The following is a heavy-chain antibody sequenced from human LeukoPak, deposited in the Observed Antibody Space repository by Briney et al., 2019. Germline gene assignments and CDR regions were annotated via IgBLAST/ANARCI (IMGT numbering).Heavy chain of an antibody. V-gene: IGHV3-23*01. CDR2: ISDIGAST. CDR3: ARDKGISVAGTGGFDY. J-gene: IGHJ4*02. Sequence: GGSLRLSCAASGFTFSNYAMNWVRQAPGKGLEWVSVISDIGASTYYADSVKGRFTISRDNSKNTLYLQMNSLRAEDTAVYYCARDKGISVAGTGGFDYWGQGTLVTVSS. CDR1: GFTFSNYA. D-gene: IGHD6-19*01.